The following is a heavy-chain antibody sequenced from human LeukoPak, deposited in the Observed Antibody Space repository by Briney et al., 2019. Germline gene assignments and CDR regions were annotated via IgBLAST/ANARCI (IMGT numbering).Heavy chain of an antibody. D-gene: IGHD4-17*01. CDR2: IYTSGST. J-gene: IGHJ2*01. V-gene: IGHV4-4*07. CDR3: ARETVTTFWYFDL. Sequence: SETLSLTCTVSGGSISSYYWSWIRQPAVKGLEWIGRIYTSGSTNYNPSLKSRVTMSVDTSKNQFSLKLSSVTAADTAVYYCARETVTTFWYFDLWGRGTLVTVSS. CDR1: GGSISSYY.